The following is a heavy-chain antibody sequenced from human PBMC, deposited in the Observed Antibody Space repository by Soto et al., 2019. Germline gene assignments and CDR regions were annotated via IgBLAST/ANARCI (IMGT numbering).Heavy chain of an antibody. J-gene: IGHJ3*01. D-gene: IGHD6-13*01. V-gene: IGHV1-69*01. CDR3: ARGGTSGWLKGASDV. CDR1: GGTLNKHA. CDR2: IIPMFGIP. Sequence: QVQLVQSGAEVKKPGSSVKVSCKASGGTLNKHAITWVRRAPGQGLEWLGGIIPMFGIPNYPQKFQGRVTITADDSTNTSHMELHSPTSDDTAVYYCARGGTSGWLKGASDVWGQGTMVTVSS.